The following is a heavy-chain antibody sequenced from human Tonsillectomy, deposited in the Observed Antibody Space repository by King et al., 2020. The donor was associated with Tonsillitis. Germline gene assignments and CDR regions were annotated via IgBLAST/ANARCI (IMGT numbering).Heavy chain of an antibody. CDR3: ARGSVYYYDSSGYDWFDP. CDR1: GFTFSSYS. V-gene: IGHV3-48*02. CDR2: ISSSSSTI. D-gene: IGHD3-22*01. Sequence: VQLVESGGGLVQPGGSLRLSCAASGFTFSSYSMNWVRQAPGKGLEWVSYISSSSSTIYYADSVKGRFTISRDNAKNSLYLQMNSLRDEDTAVYYCARGSVYYYDSSGYDWFDPWGQGTLVTVSS. J-gene: IGHJ5*02.